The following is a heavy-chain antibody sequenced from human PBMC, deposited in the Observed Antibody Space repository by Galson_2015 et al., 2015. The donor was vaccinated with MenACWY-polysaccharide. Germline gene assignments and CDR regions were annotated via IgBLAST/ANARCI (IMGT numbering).Heavy chain of an antibody. CDR2: MSGRRGYT. D-gene: IGHD1-14*01. J-gene: IGHJ4*02. CDR1: GFAFSSYA. Sequence: SLRLSCAASGFAFSSYAMSWVRQAPGKGLEWVSTMSGRRGYTYYADSVKGRFTISRDNSKNTLYLQMNNLRADDTAIYYCANHRTGAVIWCYDYWGQGTLVTVSS. CDR3: ANHRTGAVIWCYDY. V-gene: IGHV3-23*01.